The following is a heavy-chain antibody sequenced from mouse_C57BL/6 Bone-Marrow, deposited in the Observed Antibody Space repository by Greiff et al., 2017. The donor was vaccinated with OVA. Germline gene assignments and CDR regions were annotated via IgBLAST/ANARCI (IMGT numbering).Heavy chain of an antibody. Sequence: VKLQESGAELVRPGTSVKVSCKASGYAFTNYLIEWVKQRPGQGLEWIGVINPGSGGTNYNEKFKGKATLTADKSSSTAYMQLSSLTSEDSAVYFCARYGSSYYDYWGQGTTLTVSS. CDR2: INPGSGGT. CDR1: GYAFTNYL. CDR3: ARYGSSYYDY. D-gene: IGHD1-1*01. V-gene: IGHV1-54*01. J-gene: IGHJ2*01.